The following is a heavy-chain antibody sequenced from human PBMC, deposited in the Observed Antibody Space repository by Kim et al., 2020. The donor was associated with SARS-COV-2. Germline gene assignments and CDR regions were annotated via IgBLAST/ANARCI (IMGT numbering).Heavy chain of an antibody. CDR2: IYYSGST. CDR3: AGRPGSVFDY. J-gene: IGHJ4*02. Sequence: SETLSLTCTVSGGSISSSSYYWGWIRQPPGKGLEWIGSIYYSGSTYYNPSLKSRVTISVDTSKNQFSLKLSSVTAADTAVYYCAGRPGSVFDYWGQGTLVTVSS. D-gene: IGHD3-10*01. CDR1: GGSISSSSYY. V-gene: IGHV4-39*07.